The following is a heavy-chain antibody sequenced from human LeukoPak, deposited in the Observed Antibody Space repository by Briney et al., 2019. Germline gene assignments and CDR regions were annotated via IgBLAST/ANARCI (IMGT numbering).Heavy chain of an antibody. V-gene: IGHV7-4-1*02. CDR3: ARGTYGGNSGDTFDI. CDR2: INTDTGNP. CDR1: RYTFTTYA. D-gene: IGHD4-23*01. Sequence: GASVKVSCKDSRYTFTTYAMNWVRQAPGQGLEWMGWINTDTGNPTYAQGFTGRFVFSLDTSVSTAYLQISSLKAEDTAVYYCARGTYGGNSGDTFDIWGQGTMVTVSS. J-gene: IGHJ3*02.